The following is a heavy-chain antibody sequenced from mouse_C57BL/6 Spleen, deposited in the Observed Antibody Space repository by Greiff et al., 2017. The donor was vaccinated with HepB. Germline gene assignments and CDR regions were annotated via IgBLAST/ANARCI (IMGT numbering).Heavy chain of an antibody. CDR1: GYAFSSYW. V-gene: IGHV1-80*01. Sequence: QVQLQQSGAELVKPGASVKISCKASGYAFSSYWMNWVKQRPGKGLEWIGQIYPGDGDTNYNGKFKGKATLTADKSSSTAYMQLSSLTSEDSAVYFCARSGRDGYYWYFDVWGTGTTVTVSS. CDR3: ARSGRDGYYWYFDV. J-gene: IGHJ1*03. CDR2: IYPGDGDT. D-gene: IGHD2-3*01.